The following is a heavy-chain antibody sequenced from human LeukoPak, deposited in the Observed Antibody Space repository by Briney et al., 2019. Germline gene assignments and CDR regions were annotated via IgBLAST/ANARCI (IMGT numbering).Heavy chain of an antibody. D-gene: IGHD3-9*01. CDR1: GGSISSYY. V-gene: IGHV4-59*08. J-gene: IGHJ3*02. CDR3: ARQGYDILTGYIDAFDI. Sequence: SEALSLTCTVSGGSISSYYWSWIRQPLGKGLEWIGYISYNGSTNYNPSLKSRVTISIDTSKNQFSLKLRSVTAADTAIYYCARQGYDILTGYIDAFDIWGQGTMVTVSS. CDR2: ISYNGST.